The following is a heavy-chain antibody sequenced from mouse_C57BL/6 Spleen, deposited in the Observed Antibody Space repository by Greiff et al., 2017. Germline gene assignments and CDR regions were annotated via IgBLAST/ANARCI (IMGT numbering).Heavy chain of an antibody. V-gene: IGHV1-69*01. D-gene: IGHD1-1*01. CDR2: IDTSDSST. Sequence: QVQLQQPGAELVMPGASVKLSCKASGYTFPSYWMHWVKQRPGQGLEWIGEIDTSDSSTNSNQPFKGKSTLTVDKSSSTAYMQLSSLTSEDSSVYYGARSGSDWYFDVWGTGTTVTVSS. CDR3: ARSGSDWYFDV. CDR1: GYTFPSYW. J-gene: IGHJ1*03.